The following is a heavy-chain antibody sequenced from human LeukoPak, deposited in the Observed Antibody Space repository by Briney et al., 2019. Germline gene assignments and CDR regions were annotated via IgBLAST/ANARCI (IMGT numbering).Heavy chain of an antibody. J-gene: IGHJ4*02. V-gene: IGHV3-15*07. CDR3: TTDRDALRY. Sequence: GGSLRLSCAASGFTFTNAWMNWVRQAPGRGLEWVGRIKSISEGGTADYAAPVEGRFTISRHDSESTMYLQMNSLKTEDTAVYYCTTDRDALRYWGQGTPVPVSS. CDR1: GFTFTNAW. D-gene: IGHD2-21*02. CDR2: IKSISEGGTA.